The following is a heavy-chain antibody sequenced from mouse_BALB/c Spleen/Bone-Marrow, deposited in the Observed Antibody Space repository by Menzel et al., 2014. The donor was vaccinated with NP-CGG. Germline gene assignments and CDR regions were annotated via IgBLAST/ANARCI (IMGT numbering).Heavy chain of an antibody. CDR2: IDPENGKT. CDR3: ATDSSGYLDY. D-gene: IGHD3-2*01. V-gene: IGHV14-1*02. J-gene: IGHJ2*01. Sequence: EVQLVESGAELVRPGALVKLSCKASGFNIKDYYMHWVKQRPEQGLECIGWIDPENGKTIYDPKFQGKATITADTSSNTAYLQVSSLTSEDTAVYYCATDSSGYLDYWGQGTTLTVTS. CDR1: GFNIKDYY.